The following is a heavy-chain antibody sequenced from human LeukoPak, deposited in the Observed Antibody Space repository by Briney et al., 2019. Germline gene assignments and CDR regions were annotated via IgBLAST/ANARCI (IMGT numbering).Heavy chain of an antibody. J-gene: IGHJ5*02. CDR2: ISAYNGNT. V-gene: IGHV1-18*04. D-gene: IGHD3-10*01. CDR1: GYTFTSYG. CDR3: ARDGIVSRFGELAP. Sequence: ASVKVSRKASGYTFTSYGISWVRQAPGQGLEWMGWISAYNGNTNYAQKLQGRVTMTTDASTSTAYMELRSLRSDDTAVYYCARDGIVSRFGELAPWGQRTLVTVSS.